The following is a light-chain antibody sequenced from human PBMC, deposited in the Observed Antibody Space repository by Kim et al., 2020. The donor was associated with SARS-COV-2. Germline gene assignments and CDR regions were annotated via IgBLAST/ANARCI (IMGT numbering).Light chain of an antibody. J-gene: IGLJ2*01. V-gene: IGLV1-47*01. CDR1: RSDIGSNY. CDR3: AAWDDSLSGG. CDR2: RNN. Sequence: QSVLTQPPSASGTPGQTVTISCSGSRSDIGSNYVYWYQQLPGTAPKLLMYRNNQRPSGVPDRFSGSKSGTSASLAISGLRSEDEADYYCAAWDDSLSGGFGGGTKLTVL.